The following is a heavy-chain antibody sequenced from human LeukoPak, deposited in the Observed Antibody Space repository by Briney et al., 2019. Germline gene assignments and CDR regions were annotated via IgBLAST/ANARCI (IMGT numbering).Heavy chain of an antibody. CDR1: GGTFSSYA. CDR3: ARDGGYSGSSYFYY. J-gene: IGHJ4*02. CDR2: IIPIFGTA. D-gene: IGHD1-26*01. V-gene: IGHV1-69*13. Sequence: ASVKVSCKASGGTFSSYAISWVRQAPGQGLEWRGGIIPIFGTANYAQKFQGRVTITADESTSTAYMELSSLRSEDTAVYYCARDGGYSGSSYFYYWGQGTLVTVSS.